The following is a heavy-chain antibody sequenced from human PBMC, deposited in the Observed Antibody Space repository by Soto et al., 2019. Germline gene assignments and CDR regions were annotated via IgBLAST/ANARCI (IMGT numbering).Heavy chain of an antibody. J-gene: IGHJ6*02. Sequence: GGSLRLSCAASGFTFSNAWMNWVRQAPGKGLEWVGRIKSKTDGGTTDYAAPVKGRFTISRDDSKNTLYLQMNSLKTEDTAVYYCTASYYDFWSGYYQYYYYGMDVWGQGTTVTVSS. CDR1: GFTFSNAW. V-gene: IGHV3-15*07. D-gene: IGHD3-3*01. CDR2: IKSKTDGGTT. CDR3: TASYYDFWSGYYQYYYYGMDV.